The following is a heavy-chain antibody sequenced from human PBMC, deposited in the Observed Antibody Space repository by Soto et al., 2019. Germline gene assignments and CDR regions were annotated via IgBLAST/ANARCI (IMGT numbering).Heavy chain of an antibody. CDR1: GGTFSSYA. CDR3: ARGKVFCSGGSCYSHGYYYYGMDV. CDR2: IIPIFGTA. V-gene: IGHV1-69*13. J-gene: IGHJ6*02. D-gene: IGHD2-15*01. Sequence: SVKVSCKASGGTFSSYAISWVRQAPGQGLEWMGGIIPIFGTANYAQKFQGRVTITADESTSTAYMELSSLRSEDTALYYCARGKVFCSGGSCYSHGYYYYGMDVWGQGTTVTVSS.